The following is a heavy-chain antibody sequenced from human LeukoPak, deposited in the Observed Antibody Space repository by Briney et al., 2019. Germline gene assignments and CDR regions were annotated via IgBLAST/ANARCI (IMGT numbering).Heavy chain of an antibody. Sequence: GGSLRLSCAASGFTFSSYSMNWVRQAPGKGLEWVSYISSSSSTIYYADSVKGRFTISRDNAKNSLYLQMNSLRAEDTAVYYCARWADVLLWFGESHFDYWGQGTLVTVSS. CDR1: GFTFSSYS. J-gene: IGHJ4*02. V-gene: IGHV3-48*01. D-gene: IGHD3-10*01. CDR2: ISSSSSTI. CDR3: ARWADVLLWFGESHFDY.